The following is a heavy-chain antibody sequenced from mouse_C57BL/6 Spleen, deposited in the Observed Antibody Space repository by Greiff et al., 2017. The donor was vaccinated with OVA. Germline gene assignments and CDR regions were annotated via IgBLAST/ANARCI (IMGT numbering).Heavy chain of an antibody. J-gene: IGHJ2*01. CDR2: ISYDGSN. D-gene: IGHD2-4*01. CDR3: ARDHDYDEGDFDY. V-gene: IGHV3-6*01. CDR1: GYSITSGYY. Sequence: EVQVVESGPGLVKPSQSLSLTCSVTGYSITSGYYWNWIRQFPGNKLEWMGYISYDGSNNYNPSLKNRISITRDTSKNQFFLKLNSVTTEDTATYYCARDHDYDEGDFDYWGQGTTLTVSS.